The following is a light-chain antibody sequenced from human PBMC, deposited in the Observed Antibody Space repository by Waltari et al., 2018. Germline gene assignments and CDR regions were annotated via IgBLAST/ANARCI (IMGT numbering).Light chain of an antibody. CDR2: AAS. CDR3: QKYNSPPGT. CDR1: QGINNY. J-gene: IGKJ1*01. V-gene: IGKV1-27*01. Sequence: DIQMTQSPSSLSASVGDRVTITCRACQGINNYLAWYQQKPGKVPKLLIYAASTLQSGVASRFSGSGSGTDFTLTISSLQPEDVATYFCQKYNSPPGTFGQGTKVEIK.